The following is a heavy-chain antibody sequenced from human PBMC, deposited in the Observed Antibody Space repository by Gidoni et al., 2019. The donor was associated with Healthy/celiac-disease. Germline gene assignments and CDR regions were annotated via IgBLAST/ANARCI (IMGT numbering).Heavy chain of an antibody. CDR2: ISGSGGST. CDR1: GFTFSNYA. D-gene: IGHD3-22*01. CDR3: AKGYYYDSSGYSWYDY. V-gene: IGHV3-23*01. Sequence: EVQLLESGGGLVQPGGSLILPCAASGFTFSNYAMSWVRQAPGKGLEWVSAISGSGGSTYYADSVKGRFTISRDNSKNTLYLQMNSLRAEDTAVYYCAKGYYYDSSGYSWYDYWGQGTLVTVSS. J-gene: IGHJ4*02.